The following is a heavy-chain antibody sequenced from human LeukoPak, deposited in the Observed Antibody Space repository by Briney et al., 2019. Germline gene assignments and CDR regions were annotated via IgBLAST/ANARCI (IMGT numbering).Heavy chain of an antibody. CDR2: INPNSGGT. J-gene: IGHJ4*02. D-gene: IGHD5-18*01. V-gene: IGHV1-2*02. CDR3: ARGRYSYGVEFDY. CDR1: GYTFTGYY. Sequence: ASVKVSCKASGYTFTGYYMHWVRQAPGQGLEWMGWINPNSGGTNYAQKFQGRVTMTRDTSISTAYMELSRLRSEDMAVYYCARGRYSYGVEFDYWGQGTLVTVSS.